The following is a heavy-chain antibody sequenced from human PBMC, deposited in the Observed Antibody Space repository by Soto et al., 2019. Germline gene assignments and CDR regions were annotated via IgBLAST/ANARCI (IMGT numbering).Heavy chain of an antibody. D-gene: IGHD3-22*01. CDR1: GGTFSNYG. CDR3: ARGGRNYDGRGYYKAPV. V-gene: IGHV1-69*05. CDR2: IVPIFGA. J-gene: IGHJ6*04. Sequence: QVQLVQSGAEVKKPGSSVKVSCKSSGGTFSNYGFSWVRQAPGQGLECMGVIVPIFGAEHPQKFQGRVTTSTAEATSTVCINVRGLRCEDTAGYYWARGGRNYDGRGYYKAPVWGGRTTVTVSS.